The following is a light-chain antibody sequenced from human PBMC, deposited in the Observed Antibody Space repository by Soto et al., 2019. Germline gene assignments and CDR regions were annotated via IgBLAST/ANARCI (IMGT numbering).Light chain of an antibody. V-gene: IGKV1-39*01. CDR2: DAS. J-gene: IGKJ5*01. CDR1: QSISNY. Sequence: DIQMTQSPSTLSASVGDRVTITCRASQSISNYLNWYQQKPGKAPNLLTYDASRLQSGVPSRFSGGGGGTDFTLSISSVQPEEFATYFCQQSYMDPITFGQGTRLEIK. CDR3: QQSYMDPIT.